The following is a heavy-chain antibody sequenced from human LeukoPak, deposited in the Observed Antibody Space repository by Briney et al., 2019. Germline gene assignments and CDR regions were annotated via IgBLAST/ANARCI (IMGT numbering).Heavy chain of an antibody. CDR2: INTHSGGT. CDR3: ARSRISAPVDY. Sequence: GASVKVSCKASGYTFTDYYMHWVRQAPGQGLEWMGWINTHSGGTSYAQKFQGRVTMTRDTSISTGFMELKSLGSDDTAVCYCARSRISAPVDYWGQGTLVTVSS. V-gene: IGHV1-2*02. CDR1: GYTFTDYY. D-gene: IGHD6-6*01. J-gene: IGHJ4*02.